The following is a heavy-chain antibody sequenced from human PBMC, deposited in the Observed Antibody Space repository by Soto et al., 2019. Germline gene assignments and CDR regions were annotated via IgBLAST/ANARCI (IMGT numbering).Heavy chain of an antibody. D-gene: IGHD5-18*01. Sequence: GGSLRLSCAASGFTFNSYAMSWVRQAPGKGLEWVSYISSSSSTIYYADSVKGRFTISRDNAKSSLYLQMNSLRAEDTAVYYCARGYSYGYAYWGRRTLVTVSS. CDR1: GFTFNSYA. CDR2: ISSSSSTI. J-gene: IGHJ4*02. V-gene: IGHV3-48*01. CDR3: ARGYSYGYAY.